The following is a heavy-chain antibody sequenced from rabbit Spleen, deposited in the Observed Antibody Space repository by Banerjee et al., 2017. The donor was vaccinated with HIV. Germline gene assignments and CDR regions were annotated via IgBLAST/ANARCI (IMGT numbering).Heavy chain of an antibody. J-gene: IGHJ6*01. CDR3: ARDASTSFSTYGIDL. V-gene: IGHV1S40*01. CDR2: AYAGSSGST. D-gene: IGHD1-1*01. Sequence: QSLEESGGDLVKPGASLTLTCTASGGSFSSNNYMCWVRQAPGKGLEWVACAYAGSSGSTYSATWAKGRFTISKSSSTTVTLQMTGLTAADTATYFCARDASTSFSTYGIDLWGPGTLVTVS. CDR1: GGSFSSNNY.